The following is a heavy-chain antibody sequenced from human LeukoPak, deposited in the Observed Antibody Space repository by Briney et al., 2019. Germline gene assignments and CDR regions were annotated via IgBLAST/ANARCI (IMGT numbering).Heavy chain of an antibody. CDR1: GFTFSSYS. V-gene: IGHV3-30*03. J-gene: IGHJ4*02. CDR2: ISYDGSNK. D-gene: IGHD6-13*01. CDR3: ARVRAGTFDY. Sequence: PGGSLRLSCAASGFTFSSYSMNWVRQAPGKGLEWVAVISYDGSNKYYADSVKGRFTISRDNSKNTLYLQMNSLRAEDTAVYYCARVRAGTFDYWGQGTLVTVSS.